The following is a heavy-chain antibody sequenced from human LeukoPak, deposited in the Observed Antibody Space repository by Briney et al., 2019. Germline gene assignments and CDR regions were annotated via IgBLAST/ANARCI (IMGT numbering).Heavy chain of an antibody. CDR3: RTAEYYYYMDV. D-gene: IGHD5-18*01. J-gene: IGHJ6*03. V-gene: IGHV3-11*04. CDR2: ISSSGSTI. Sequence: PGGSLRLSCAASGFTFSDYYMSWIRQAPGKGLEWVSYISSSGSTIYYADSVKGRFTISRDNAKNSLYLQMNSLRAEDTAVYYCRTAEYYYYMDVWGKGTTVTVSS. CDR1: GFTFSDYY.